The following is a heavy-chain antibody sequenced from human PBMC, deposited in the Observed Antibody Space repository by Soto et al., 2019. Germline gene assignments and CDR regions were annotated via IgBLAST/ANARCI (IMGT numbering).Heavy chain of an antibody. CDR1: GFTFSSYG. CDR3: ARPGASCLSYYYYGMDV. D-gene: IGHD2-2*01. CDR2: IWYDGSNK. V-gene: IGHV3-33*01. J-gene: IGHJ6*02. Sequence: GGSLRLSCAASGFTFSSYGMHWVRQAPGKGLEWVAVIWYDGSNKYYADSVKGRFTICRNNSKNTMYLQMNILRAEDTAVYYCARPGASCLSYYYYGMDVWGQGNTVTVS.